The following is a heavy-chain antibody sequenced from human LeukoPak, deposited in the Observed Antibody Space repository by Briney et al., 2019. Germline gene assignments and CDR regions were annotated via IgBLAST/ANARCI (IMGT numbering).Heavy chain of an antibody. CDR3: ARRRDFIDY. D-gene: IGHD3/OR15-3a*01. Sequence: GGSLRLSCAASGFTFSRHNMKWVRQAPGKGLEWVSYSSSSGSTIYYADSVKGRFAISRDNAKNSLYLQMNSLRAEDTAVYYCARRRDFIDYWGQGTLVTVSS. CDR2: SSSSGSTI. J-gene: IGHJ4*02. V-gene: IGHV3-48*04. CDR1: GFTFSRHN.